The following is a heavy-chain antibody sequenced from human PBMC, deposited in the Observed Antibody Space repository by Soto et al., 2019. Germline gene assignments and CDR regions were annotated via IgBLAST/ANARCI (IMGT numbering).Heavy chain of an antibody. V-gene: IGHV3-64D*08. CDR2: ISSNGGST. CDR1: GFTFSSYA. CDR3: VKVDIVATILAAVWSGAFDI. D-gene: IGHD5-12*01. Sequence: GESLKISCSASGFTFSSYAMHWVRQAPGKGLEYVSAISSNGGSTYYADSVKGRFTISRDNSKNTLYLQMSSLRAEDTAVYYCVKVDIVATILAAVWSGAFDIWGQGTMVTVSS. J-gene: IGHJ3*02.